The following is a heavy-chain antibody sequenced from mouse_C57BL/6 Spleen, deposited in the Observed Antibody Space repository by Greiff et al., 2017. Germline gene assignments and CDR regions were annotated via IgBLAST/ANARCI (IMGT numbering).Heavy chain of an antibody. J-gene: IGHJ3*01. V-gene: IGHV5-9*01. CDR2: ISGGGGNT. CDR1: GFTFSSYT. D-gene: IGHD2-1*01. Sequence: EVKLVESGGGLVKPGGSLKLSCAASGFTFSSYTMSWVRQTPEKRLEWVATISGGGGNTYYPDSVKGRFTISRDNAKNTLYLQMSSLRSEDTALYYCARQNGNYPWFAYWGQGTLVTVSA. CDR3: ARQNGNYPWFAY.